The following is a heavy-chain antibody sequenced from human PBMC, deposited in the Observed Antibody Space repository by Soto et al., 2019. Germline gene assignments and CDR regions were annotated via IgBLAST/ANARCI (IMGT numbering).Heavy chain of an antibody. CDR2: ISAYNGNT. J-gene: IGHJ3*02. Sequence: ASVKVSCKASGYTFTSHGISWVRQAPGQGLEWMGWISAYNGNTNYAQKLQGRVTMTTDTSTSTAYMELRSLRSDDTAVYYCARGIDYGSGSYQDRCPYDIWSQGTMVTVSS. D-gene: IGHD3-10*01. V-gene: IGHV1-18*01. CDR3: ARGIDYGSGSYQDRCPYDI. CDR1: GYTFTSHG.